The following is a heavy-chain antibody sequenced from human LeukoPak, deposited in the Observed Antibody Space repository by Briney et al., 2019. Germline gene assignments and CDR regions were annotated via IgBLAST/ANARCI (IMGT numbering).Heavy chain of an antibody. CDR2: ISYDGSNK. CDR1: GFTFSSYA. CDR3: ARDPLAYCGGDCSPTAYGMDV. D-gene: IGHD2-21*02. J-gene: IGHJ6*02. Sequence: PGGSLRLSCAASGFTFSSYAMHWVRQAPGKGLEWVAAISYDGSNKYYADSVKGRFTISRDNSKNTLYLQMNSLRAEDTAVYYCARDPLAYCGGDCSPTAYGMDVWGQGTTVTVSS. V-gene: IGHV3-30-3*01.